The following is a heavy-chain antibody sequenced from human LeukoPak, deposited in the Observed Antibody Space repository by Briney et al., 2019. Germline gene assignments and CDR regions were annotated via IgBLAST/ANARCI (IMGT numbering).Heavy chain of an antibody. D-gene: IGHD3-22*01. CDR1: GGSFSGYY. CDR3: ARGGPRITMIVVVITTRYYFDY. Sequence: PSETLSLTCAVYGGSFSGYYWSWIRQPPGKGLEWIGEINHSGSTNYNPSLKSRVTISVDTSKNQFSLKLSSVTAADTAVYYCARGGPRITMIVVVITTRYYFDYWGQGTLVTVSS. CDR2: INHSGST. J-gene: IGHJ4*02. V-gene: IGHV4-34*01.